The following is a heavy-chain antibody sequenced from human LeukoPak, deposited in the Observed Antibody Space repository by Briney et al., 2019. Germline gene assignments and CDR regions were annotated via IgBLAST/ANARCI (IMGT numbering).Heavy chain of an antibody. CDR3: AKDLQPGIAAAGTLVNYYGMDV. Sequence: GGSLRLSCAASGFTFSSYAMSWVRQAPGKGLGWVSAISGSGGSTYYADSVKGRFTISRDNSKNTLYLQMNSLRAEDTAVYYCAKDLQPGIAAAGTLVNYYGMDVWGQGTTVTVSS. J-gene: IGHJ6*02. CDR2: ISGSGGST. V-gene: IGHV3-23*01. CDR1: GFTFSSYA. D-gene: IGHD6-13*01.